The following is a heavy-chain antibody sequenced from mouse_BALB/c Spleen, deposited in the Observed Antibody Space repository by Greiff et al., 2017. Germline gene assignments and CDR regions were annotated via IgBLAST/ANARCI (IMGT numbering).Heavy chain of an antibody. CDR1: GFTFSSYA. J-gene: IGHJ2*01. CDR2: ISSGGSYT. Sequence: EVMLVESGGGLVKPGGSLKLSCAASGFTFSSYAMSWVRQSPEKRLEWVAEISSGGSYTYYPDTVTGRFTISRDTAKNTLYLEMSSLRSEDTALYYCAQDDHYYFDYWGQGTTLTVSS. CDR3: AQDDHYYFDY. V-gene: IGHV5-9-4*01.